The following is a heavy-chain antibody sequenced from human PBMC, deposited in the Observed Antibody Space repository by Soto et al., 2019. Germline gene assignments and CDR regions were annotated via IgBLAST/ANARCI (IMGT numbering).Heavy chain of an antibody. J-gene: IGHJ6*02. V-gene: IGHV3-73*01. Sequence: GGSLRLSCAASGFTFSGSAMHWVRQASGKGLEWVGRIRSKANSYATAYAASVKGRFTISRDDSKNTAYLQMNSLKTEDTAVYYCTRNVTDFYGMDVWGQGTTVTVSS. CDR1: GFTFSGSA. CDR3: TRNVTDFYGMDV. D-gene: IGHD3-3*01. CDR2: IRSKANSYAT.